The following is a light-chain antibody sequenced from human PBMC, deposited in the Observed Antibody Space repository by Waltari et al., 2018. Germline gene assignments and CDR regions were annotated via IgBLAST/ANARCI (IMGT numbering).Light chain of an antibody. Sequence: DIVMTQSPDSLTVSLGERATINCKSSQSILYSSNNLNYLAWYQQRPGQPPKLLIYWASTRESGVPDRLSGSGFGTDFTLTISSLQAEDVAVYYCQQYYGSPPWTFGQGTKVEIK. V-gene: IGKV4-1*01. CDR3: QQYYGSPPWT. CDR1: QSILYSSNNLNY. J-gene: IGKJ1*01. CDR2: WAS.